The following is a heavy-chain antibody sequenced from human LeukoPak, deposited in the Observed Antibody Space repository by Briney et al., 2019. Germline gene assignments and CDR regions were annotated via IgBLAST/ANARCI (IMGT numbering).Heavy chain of an antibody. CDR1: GFTFSSYS. V-gene: IGHV3-21*01. CDR3: ARGTYYYGSGSPTTFDY. J-gene: IGHJ4*02. CDR2: ISSSSSYI. Sequence: PVGSLRLSSAASGFTFSSYSMNWVRQAPGKGLEWVSSISSSSSYIYYADSVKGRFTISRDNTKNSLYLQMNSLRAEDTAVYYCARGTYYYGSGSPTTFDYWGQGTLVTVSS. D-gene: IGHD3-10*01.